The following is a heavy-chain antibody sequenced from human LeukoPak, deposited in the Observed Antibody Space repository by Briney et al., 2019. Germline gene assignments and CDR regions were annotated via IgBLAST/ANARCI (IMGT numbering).Heavy chain of an antibody. CDR3: ARVTSGIVGAGFDY. D-gene: IGHD1-26*01. Sequence: PSETLSLTCTVSGGSISSSSYYWGWIRQPPGKGLEWIGSIYYSGSTNYNPSLKSRVTISVDTSKNQFSLKLSSVTAADTAVYYCARVTSGIVGAGFDYWGQGTLVTVSS. J-gene: IGHJ4*02. CDR2: IYYSGST. V-gene: IGHV4-39*07. CDR1: GGSISSSSYY.